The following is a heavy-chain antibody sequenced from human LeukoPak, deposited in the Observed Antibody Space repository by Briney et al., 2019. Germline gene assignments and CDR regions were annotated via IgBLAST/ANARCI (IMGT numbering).Heavy chain of an antibody. J-gene: IGHJ4*02. CDR1: GFTFSSYA. Sequence: GGSLRLSCAASGFTFSSYAMHWVRQAPGKGLEWVANIKEDGSEKYYVDSVKGRFTISRDNAKNSLYLQMNSLRVEDTAVYYCGGGSGWSHGYWGQGNLVTVSS. D-gene: IGHD6-19*01. CDR3: GGGSGWSHGY. V-gene: IGHV3-7*04. CDR2: IKEDGSEK.